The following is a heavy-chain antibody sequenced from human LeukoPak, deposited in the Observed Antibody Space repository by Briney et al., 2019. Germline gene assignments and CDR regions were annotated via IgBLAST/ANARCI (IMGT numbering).Heavy chain of an antibody. D-gene: IGHD1-14*01. J-gene: IGHJ3*02. Sequence: EGSLRLSCAAAECTFSSYWMHWVRQVPGKRLVWVSRINSDGSSTSYADSVKGRFTISRDNAKNTLYVQMNSLRAEDTAVYYCATGSRHAFDIWGRGTIVTVSS. CDR1: ECTFSSYW. CDR2: INSDGSST. V-gene: IGHV3-74*01. CDR3: ATGSRHAFDI.